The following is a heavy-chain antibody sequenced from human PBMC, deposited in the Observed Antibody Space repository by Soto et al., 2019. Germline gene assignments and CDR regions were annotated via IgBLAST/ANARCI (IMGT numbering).Heavy chain of an antibody. J-gene: IGHJ1*01. Sequence: SETLSLTCAVYGGSFSGYYWSWIRQPPGKGLEWIGEINHSGSTNYNPSLKSRVTISVDTSKNQFSLKLSSVTAADTAVYYCARVRIAAAGPWVYFQHWGQGTLVTVSS. V-gene: IGHV4-34*01. CDR1: GGSFSGYY. CDR3: ARVRIAAAGPWVYFQH. D-gene: IGHD6-13*01. CDR2: INHSGST.